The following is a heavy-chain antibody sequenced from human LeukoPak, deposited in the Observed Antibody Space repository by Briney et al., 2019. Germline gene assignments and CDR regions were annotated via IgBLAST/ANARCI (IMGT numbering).Heavy chain of an antibody. CDR3: AKGSKAVVFTRDHYMDV. CDR1: GFTFSNYW. Sequence: GGSLRLSCAASGFTFSNYWMHWVRQAPGKGLVWVSRINGDGRSTTYADSVKGRFTISRDNAENTLYLQMNSLRAEDTAVYYCAKGSKAVVFTRDHYMDVWGKGTTVTFSS. D-gene: IGHD3-22*01. J-gene: IGHJ6*03. CDR2: INGDGRST. V-gene: IGHV3-74*01.